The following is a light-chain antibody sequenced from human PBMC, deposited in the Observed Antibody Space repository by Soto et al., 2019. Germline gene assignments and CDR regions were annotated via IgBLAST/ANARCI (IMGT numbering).Light chain of an antibody. V-gene: IGKV3-15*01. CDR3: QQYRNWPLT. Sequence: EIVLTQSPGTLALSPGARPTVSCRVSQSVSSNYLAWYQQKPGQAPRLLIYGASSRATGIPARFSGSGSGTEFTLTIDSLQSDDFAVYLCQQYRNWPLTFGGGTKVDI. CDR2: GAS. J-gene: IGKJ4*01. CDR1: QSVSSN.